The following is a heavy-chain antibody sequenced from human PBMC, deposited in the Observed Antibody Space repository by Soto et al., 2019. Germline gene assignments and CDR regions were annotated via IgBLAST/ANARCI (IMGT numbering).Heavy chain of an antibody. Sequence: PSETLSLTCTVAGGYISGYYWSWIRQQTGKGLEWIGYIYYSGSTNYNPSLKSRVTISVDTSKNQFSLKLSSVTAADTAVYYCAREGPYCSGGRCSTDVYYGMDVWGQGTTVTVSS. D-gene: IGHD2-15*01. V-gene: IGHV4-59*01. J-gene: IGHJ6*02. CDR2: IYYSGST. CDR3: AREGPYCSGGRCSTDVYYGMDV. CDR1: GGYISGYY.